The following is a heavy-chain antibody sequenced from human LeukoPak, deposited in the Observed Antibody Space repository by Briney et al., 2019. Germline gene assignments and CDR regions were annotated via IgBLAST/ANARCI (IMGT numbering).Heavy chain of an antibody. Sequence: GGSLRLSCAASGITFTNAWLTWVRQAPGKGLEWVALISYDGSNKYYADSVKGRFTISRDNSKNTLYLQMNSLRAEDTAVYYCAKDTVKVTTIRRVPHYMDVWGKGTTVTISS. CDR3: AKDTVKVTTIRRVPHYMDV. CDR1: GITFTNAW. CDR2: ISYDGSNK. D-gene: IGHD5-12*01. J-gene: IGHJ6*03. V-gene: IGHV3-30*18.